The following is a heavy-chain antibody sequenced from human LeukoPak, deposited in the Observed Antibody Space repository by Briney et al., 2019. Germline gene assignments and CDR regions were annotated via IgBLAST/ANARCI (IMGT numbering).Heavy chain of an antibody. J-gene: IGHJ4*02. Sequence: GGSLRLSCAASGFTFDDYGMSWVRQAPGKGLEWVSGINWNGGSTGYADSVKGRFTISRDNAKNSLYLQMDSLRAEDTALYYCARDWGPSAFDYWGQGTLVAVSS. CDR3: ARDWGPSAFDY. CDR1: GFTFDDYG. CDR2: INWNGGST. D-gene: IGHD3-16*01. V-gene: IGHV3-20*04.